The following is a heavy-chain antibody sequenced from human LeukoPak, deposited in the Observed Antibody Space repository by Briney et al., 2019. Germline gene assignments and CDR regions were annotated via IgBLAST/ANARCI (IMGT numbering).Heavy chain of an antibody. Sequence: GGSLRLSCVVSGFTFSNVAMSWVRQAPGKGLEWVGRIKTESDGGTTDYAVPVKGRFTISRDDSKNTLYLQMNSLKTEDTAVYYCTSYCGGDCYSNFDYWGQGTLVTVSS. CDR3: TSYCGGDCYSNFDY. CDR1: GFTFSNVA. V-gene: IGHV3-15*01. CDR2: IKTESDGGTT. D-gene: IGHD2-21*02. J-gene: IGHJ4*02.